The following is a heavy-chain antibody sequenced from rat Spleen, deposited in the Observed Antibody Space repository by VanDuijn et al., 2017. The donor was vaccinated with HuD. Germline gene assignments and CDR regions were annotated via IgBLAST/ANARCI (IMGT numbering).Heavy chain of an antibody. J-gene: IGHJ2*01. CDR3: TRGGYFRY. CDR1: GFTFSNFP. Sequence: EVQLVESDGGLVQPGRSLRLSCAASGFTFSNFPMAWMRQTPKGGLEWVATVASVSYDTYYPESVKGRFTISRDTAQNTLYLQMNSPTSEDTATYYCTRGGYFRYWGQGVMVTVSS. V-gene: IGHV5-46*01. CDR2: VASVSYDT. D-gene: IGHD2-5*01.